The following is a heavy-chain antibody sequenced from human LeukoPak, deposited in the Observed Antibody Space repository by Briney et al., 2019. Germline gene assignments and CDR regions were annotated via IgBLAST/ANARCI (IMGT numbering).Heavy chain of an antibody. D-gene: IGHD7-27*01. CDR3: AAGPTTGDFDIRV. CDR1: GFTCTITA. CDR2: IVVGSGNT. J-gene: IGHJ6*04. V-gene: IGHV1-58*01. Sequence: GTSVKVSCKASGFTCTITAVQCVRQARGQRLEWIGWIVVGSGNTNYAQKFQERVTITRDMSTSTAYMELSSLRSEDTAVYYCAAGPTTGDFDIRVGGNGTTVTVSS.